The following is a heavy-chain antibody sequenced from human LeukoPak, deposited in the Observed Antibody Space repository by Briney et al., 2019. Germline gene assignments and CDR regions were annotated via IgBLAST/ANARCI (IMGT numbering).Heavy chain of an antibody. J-gene: IGHJ4*02. D-gene: IGHD3-22*01. CDR2: ISSSGSTI. Sequence: PGGSLRLSCAASGFTFSDYYMSWIRQAPGKGLEWVSYISSSGSTIYYADSVKGRFTISRDNAKNSLYLQMNSLRAEHTAVYYCARDYYDSSGYYYFDYWGQGTLVTVSS. CDR1: GFTFSDYY. V-gene: IGHV3-11*04. CDR3: ARDYYDSSGYYYFDY.